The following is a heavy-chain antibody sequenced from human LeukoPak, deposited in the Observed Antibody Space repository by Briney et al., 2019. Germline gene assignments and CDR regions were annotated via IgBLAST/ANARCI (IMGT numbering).Heavy chain of an antibody. CDR3: ARRERFGEFLDYFDY. Sequence: SETLSLTYAVCGGSFSGYYWSWIRQPPGKGLEWIREVNHSGSTHYNPSLKSRVTISVDTSKNQFSLKLSSVTAADTAVYYCARRERFGEFLDYFDYWGQGALVTVSS. CDR1: GGSFSGYY. D-gene: IGHD3-10*01. J-gene: IGHJ4*02. V-gene: IGHV4-34*01. CDR2: VNHSGST.